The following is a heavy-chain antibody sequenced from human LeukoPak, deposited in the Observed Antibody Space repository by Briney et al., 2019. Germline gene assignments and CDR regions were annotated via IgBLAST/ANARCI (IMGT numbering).Heavy chain of an antibody. CDR2: MNPISGNT. CDR1: GYTFTSYD. CDR3: ARRWPYCSGGSCQTRGGWFDP. V-gene: IGHV1-8*01. Sequence: ASVKVSCKASGYTFTSYDINWVRQATGQGLEWMGWMNPISGNTGYAQKFQGRVTMTRNTSISTAYMELSSLRSEDTAVYYCARRWPYCSGGSCQTRGGWFDPWGQGTLVTVSS. D-gene: IGHD2-15*01. J-gene: IGHJ5*02.